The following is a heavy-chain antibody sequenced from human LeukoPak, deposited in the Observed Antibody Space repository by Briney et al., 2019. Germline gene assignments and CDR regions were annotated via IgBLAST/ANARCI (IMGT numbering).Heavy chain of an antibody. CDR3: ATPTRGRIAVTGTFGH. CDR1: GGAFTGYY. J-gene: IGHJ4*02. D-gene: IGHD6-19*01. Sequence: PSETLSLTCAGSGGAFTGYYWSWIRQPPGKGLEWIGEINHSGATNYNPSLKSRVTISVDTSKNQFSLRLTSVSAADTGVYYCATPTRGRIAVTGTFGHWGQGTQVTVSS. V-gene: IGHV4-34*01. CDR2: INHSGAT.